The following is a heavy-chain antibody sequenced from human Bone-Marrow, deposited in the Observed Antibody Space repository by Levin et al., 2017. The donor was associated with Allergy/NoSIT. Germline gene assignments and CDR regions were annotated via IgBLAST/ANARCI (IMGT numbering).Heavy chain of an antibody. J-gene: IGHJ6*02. CDR3: ARDFRTTYYYDSSGYLGGMDG. V-gene: IGHV1-46*01. D-gene: IGHD3-22*01. CDR2: INPSGGST. Sequence: GESLKISCKASGYTFTSYYMHWVRQAPGQGLEWMGIINPSGGSTSYAQKFQGRVTMTRDTSTSTVYMELSSLRSEDTAVYYCARDFRTTYYYDSSGYLGGMDGWGQGTTVTVSS. CDR1: GYTFTSYY.